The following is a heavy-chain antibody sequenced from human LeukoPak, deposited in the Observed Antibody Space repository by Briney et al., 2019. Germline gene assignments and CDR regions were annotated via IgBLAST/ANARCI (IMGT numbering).Heavy chain of an antibody. V-gene: IGHV5-51*01. CDR3: ARPRTISGYDFGAFDI. Sequence: SGESLKISCKGSGYSFTSYWIAWVRQMPDKGLEWMGIIYPGDSDTRYSPSFQGQVTISADKSISTAYLQLSSLKASDTAMYYCARPRTISGYDFGAFDIWGQGTMVTVSS. J-gene: IGHJ3*02. CDR2: IYPGDSDT. D-gene: IGHD5-12*01. CDR1: GYSFTSYW.